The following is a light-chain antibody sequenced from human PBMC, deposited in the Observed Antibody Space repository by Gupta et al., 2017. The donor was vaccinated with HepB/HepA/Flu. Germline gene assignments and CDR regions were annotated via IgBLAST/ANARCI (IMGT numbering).Light chain of an antibody. J-gene: IGKJ4*01. CDR3: MQALQTPPT. CDR1: QSVLHSTGYNY. CDR2: LGS. V-gene: IGKV2-28*01. Sequence: IVMTQSPLSLPVTPGAPASISCRSSQSVLHSTGYNYLDWYVQKPGQSPQLLIYLGSDRASGVPDRFSGSGSGTDFTLKISRVEAEDVGVYYCMQALQTPPTFGGGTKVEIK.